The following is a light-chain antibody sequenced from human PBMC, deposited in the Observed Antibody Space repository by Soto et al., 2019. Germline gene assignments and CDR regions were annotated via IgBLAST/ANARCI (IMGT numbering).Light chain of an antibody. CDR1: QNIGRD. CDR3: QESHTNSYT. V-gene: IGKV1-39*01. Sequence: DIQVTQSPSSLSASVGDRVTITCRASQNIGRDLNWFQQKPGKAPKLLIYAASSLQTGVPSRFGGGGSGTDFTLTISSLQPEDFTTYYCQESHTNSYTCGQGTNLGI. J-gene: IGKJ2*01. CDR2: AAS.